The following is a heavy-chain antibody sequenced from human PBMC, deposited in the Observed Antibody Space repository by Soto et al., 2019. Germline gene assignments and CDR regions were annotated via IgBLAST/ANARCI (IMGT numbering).Heavy chain of an antibody. CDR2: ISYDGSDK. CDR1: GFTFRSYG. D-gene: IGHD1-1*01. V-gene: IGHV3-30*18. J-gene: IGHJ4*02. CDR3: AKDFGINWYYFDC. Sequence: QVQLVESGGGVVQSGRSLRLSCAASGFTFRSYGMHWVRQAPGKGLEWVSLISYDGSDKYYADSVKGRFTISRDNSKNTLYLQMNSLGAEDTAVYYCAKDFGINWYYFDCWGQGTLVTVSS.